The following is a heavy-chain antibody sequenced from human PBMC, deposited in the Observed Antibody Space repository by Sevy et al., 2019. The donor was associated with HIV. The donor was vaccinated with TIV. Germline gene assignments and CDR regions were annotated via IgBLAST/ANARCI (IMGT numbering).Heavy chain of an antibody. J-gene: IGHJ4*02. Sequence: SETLSLTCTVSGGSFSSSSYYWNWIRQPAGRGLEWIGRVYTSGSTNYNPSLKSRVTMSVDTSKNQFSLKLSSVTAADTAVYYCAGRIAVAAFDYWGQGNLVTVSS. CDR3: AGRIAVAAFDY. CDR1: GGSFSSSSYY. CDR2: VYTSGST. D-gene: IGHD6-19*01. V-gene: IGHV4-61*02.